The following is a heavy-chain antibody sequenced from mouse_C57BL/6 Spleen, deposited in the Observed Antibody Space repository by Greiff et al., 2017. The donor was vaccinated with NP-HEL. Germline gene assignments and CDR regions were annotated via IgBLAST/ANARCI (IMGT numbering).Heavy chain of an antibody. J-gene: IGHJ1*03. D-gene: IGHD1-1*01. Sequence: QVQLQQPGTELVKPGASVKLSCKASGYTFTSYWMHWVKQRHGQGLEWIGNINTSNGGTNYNEKFKSKATLTVDKSSSTAYMQISSLKSEDSAVYYCACYCEYYGSSYRYFDVWGTGTTVTVSS. CDR1: GYTFTSYW. CDR2: INTSNGGT. V-gene: IGHV1-53*01. CDR3: ACYCEYYGSSYRYFDV.